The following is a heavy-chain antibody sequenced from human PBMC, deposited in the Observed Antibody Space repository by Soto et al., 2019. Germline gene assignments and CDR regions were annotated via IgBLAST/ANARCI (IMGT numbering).Heavy chain of an antibody. D-gene: IGHD3-10*01. J-gene: IGHJ4*02. Sequence: EVQLVESGGGLVQPGGSLRLSCAASGFTFRGSWMHWVRQAPGKGLVWVSRINGDGSGTSYADFVKGRFTISRDDAKNTLFLQITGLRAEDTAVYYCAKGIFGSGKANDYWGQGTLVTVSS. CDR1: GFTFRGSW. CDR3: AKGIFGSGKANDY. CDR2: INGDGSGT. V-gene: IGHV3-74*01.